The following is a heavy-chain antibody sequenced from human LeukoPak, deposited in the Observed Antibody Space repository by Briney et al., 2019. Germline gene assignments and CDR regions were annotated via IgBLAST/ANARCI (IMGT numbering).Heavy chain of an antibody. D-gene: IGHD3-22*01. CDR3: ARGSDSSGYYPDFDY. J-gene: IGHJ4*02. CDR2: IYYSGST. Sequence: SETLSLTCAVYGGSFSGYYWSWIRQPPGKGLEWIGYIYYSGSTNYNPSLKSRVTISVDTSKNQFSLKLGSVTAADTAVYYCARGSDSSGYYPDFDYWGQGTLVTVSS. V-gene: IGHV4-59*12. CDR1: GGSFSGYY.